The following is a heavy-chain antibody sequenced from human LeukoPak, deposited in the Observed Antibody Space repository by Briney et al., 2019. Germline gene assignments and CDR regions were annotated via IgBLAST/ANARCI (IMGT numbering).Heavy chain of an antibody. Sequence: GASVTVSCKASGYTFTSYGISWVRQAPGQGLEWMGWISAYNGNTNYAQKLQGRVTMTTDTSTSTAYMELRSLRSDDTAVYYCARSHYDILTGYYSNWFDPWGQGTLVTVSS. CDR2: ISAYNGNT. CDR3: ARSHYDILTGYYSNWFDP. V-gene: IGHV1-18*01. J-gene: IGHJ5*02. D-gene: IGHD3-9*01. CDR1: GYTFTSYG.